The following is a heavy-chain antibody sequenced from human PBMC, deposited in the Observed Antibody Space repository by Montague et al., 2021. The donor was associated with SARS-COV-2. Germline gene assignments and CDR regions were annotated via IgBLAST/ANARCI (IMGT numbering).Heavy chain of an antibody. J-gene: IGHJ4*02. D-gene: IGHD5-12*01. Sequence: SETLSLTCAVYGGPFSGYYWSWIRQPPGKGLEWIGEINHSGSTNYNPSLKSRVTISVDTSKNQFSLKLSSVTAADTAVYYCAREVGRGYSGYEGEYWGQGTLVTVSS. V-gene: IGHV4-34*01. CDR1: GGPFSGYY. CDR3: AREVGRGYSGYEGEY. CDR2: INHSGST.